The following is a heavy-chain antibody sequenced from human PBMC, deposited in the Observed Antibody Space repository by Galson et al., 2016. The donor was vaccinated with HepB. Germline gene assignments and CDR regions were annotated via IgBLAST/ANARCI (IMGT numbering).Heavy chain of an antibody. CDR1: GFTFSNYG. CDR3: ARGGYSYDTQGGYYDYYGMDV. Sequence: SLRLSCAASGFTFSNYGVHWVRQAPGKGLEWVTLIWYDGTNKYYADSVKGRFTISRDNSKNTLYLQMNSLRAEETAVYYCARGGYSYDTQGGYYDYYGMDVWGQGTTVIVSS. J-gene: IGHJ6*02. D-gene: IGHD5-18*01. CDR2: IWYDGTNK. V-gene: IGHV3-33*01.